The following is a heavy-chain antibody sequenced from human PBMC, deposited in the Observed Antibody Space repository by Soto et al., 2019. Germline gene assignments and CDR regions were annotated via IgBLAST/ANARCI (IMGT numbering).Heavy chain of an antibody. V-gene: IGHV1-2*02. CDR3: ARSPRYCSGGSCYDY. CDR1: GHTFTAYY. Sequence: ASVKVSCKPSGHTFTAYYIHWVRQAPGQGLEWMGWINPNSGGTNYAQKLQGRVTMTRDTSISTAYMELSRLRSDDTAVYYCARSPRYCSGGSCYDYWGQGTLVTVSS. J-gene: IGHJ4*02. D-gene: IGHD2-15*01. CDR2: INPNSGGT.